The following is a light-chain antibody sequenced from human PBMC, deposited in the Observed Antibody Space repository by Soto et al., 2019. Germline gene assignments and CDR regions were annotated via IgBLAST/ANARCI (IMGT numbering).Light chain of an antibody. CDR1: QDISSY. J-gene: IGKJ4*01. CDR3: QQVNSYPLT. V-gene: IGKV1-9*01. CDR2: AAS. Sequence: DIQLTQSPSFLSASVGDRITITCRASQDISSYLAWYQQKPGRAPNVLIFAASILRSGVPSRFSGSRSGTEFTLAISSLQPEDFATYYCQQVNSYPLTFGGGTKVEIK.